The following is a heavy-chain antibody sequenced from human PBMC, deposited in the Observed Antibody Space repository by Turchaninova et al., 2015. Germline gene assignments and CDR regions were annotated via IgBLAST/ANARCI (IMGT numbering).Heavy chain of an antibody. CDR2: IYYSGTT. Sequence: QVQLQESGPGLVKPSETLALTCPAPGGSIRSSFWRWTRQPPGRGPDWIGYIYYSGTTNYTPSLKSRVTISVDTSKNQFSLKLGSVTAADTAVYYCARENYDILTGSGNYMDVWGKGTTVTVSS. CDR1: GGSIRSSF. D-gene: IGHD3-9*01. J-gene: IGHJ6*03. V-gene: IGHV4-59*01. CDR3: ARENYDILTGSGNYMDV.